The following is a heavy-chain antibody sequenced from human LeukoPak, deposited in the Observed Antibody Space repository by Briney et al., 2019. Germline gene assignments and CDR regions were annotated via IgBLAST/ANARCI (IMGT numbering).Heavy chain of an antibody. D-gene: IGHD5-18*01. J-gene: IGHJ5*02. CDR1: GGSISSSSYY. CDR2: IYYSGST. CDR3: ARGVSKGYSYGFDWFDP. Sequence: PSETLSLTCTVFGGSISSSSYYWGWIRQPPGKGLEWIGSIYYSGSTYYNPSLKSRVTISVDTSKNQFSLKPSSVTAADTAVYYCARGVSKGYSYGFDWFDPWGQGTLVTVSS. V-gene: IGHV4-39*07.